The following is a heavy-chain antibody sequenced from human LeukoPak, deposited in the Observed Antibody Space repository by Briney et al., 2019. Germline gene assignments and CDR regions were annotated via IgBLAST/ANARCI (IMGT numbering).Heavy chain of an antibody. CDR3: ARDPETLTTVTTWGWYYYYYMDV. D-gene: IGHD4-17*01. CDR2: INPNSGGT. CDR1: GYTFTGYY. V-gene: IGHV1-2*02. J-gene: IGHJ6*03. Sequence: ASVKVSCKASGYTFTGYYMHWVRQAPGQGLEWMGWINPNSGGTNYAQKFQGRVTMTRDTSISTAYMELSRLRSDDTAVYYCARDPETLTTVTTWGWYYYYYMDVWGKGTTVTVSS.